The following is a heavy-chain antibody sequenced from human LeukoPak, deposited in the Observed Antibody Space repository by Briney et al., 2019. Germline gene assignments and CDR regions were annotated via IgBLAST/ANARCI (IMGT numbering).Heavy chain of an antibody. Sequence: SETLSLTCAVHGGSFSGYYWSWIRQPPGKGLEWIGEINHSGSINYNPSLKSRVTISVDTSKNQFSLKLSSVTAADTAVYYCARARGAVAGYFDYWGQETLVTVSS. CDR1: GGSFSGYY. CDR3: ARARGAVAGYFDY. CDR2: INHSGSI. D-gene: IGHD6-19*01. J-gene: IGHJ4*02. V-gene: IGHV4-34*01.